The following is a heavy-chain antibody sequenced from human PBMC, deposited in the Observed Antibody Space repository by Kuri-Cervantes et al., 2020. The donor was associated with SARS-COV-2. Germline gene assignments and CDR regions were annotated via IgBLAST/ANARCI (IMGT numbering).Heavy chain of an antibody. J-gene: IGHJ3*02. Sequence: SETLSLTCTVSGYSISSDYYWSWIRQPPGKGLEWIGYIYYSGSTYYNPSLKSRVTISVDTSKNQFSPKLSSVTAADTAVYYCATSLPYYYGSGSYAIGVDAFDIWGQGTMVTVSS. V-gene: IGHV4-30-4*08. CDR2: IYYSGST. CDR3: ATSLPYYYGSGSYAIGVDAFDI. D-gene: IGHD3-10*01. CDR1: GYSISSDYY.